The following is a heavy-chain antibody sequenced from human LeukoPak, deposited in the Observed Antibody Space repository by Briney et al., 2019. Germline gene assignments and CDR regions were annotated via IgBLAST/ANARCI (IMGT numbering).Heavy chain of an antibody. Sequence: GGSLRLSCAASGFTVSSNYMSWVRQAPGKGLEWVSAISGSGGSTYYADSVKGRFTISRDNSKNTLYLQMNSLRAEDTAVYYCAKDHYYGSGSFDYWGQGTLVTVSS. J-gene: IGHJ4*02. CDR2: ISGSGGST. V-gene: IGHV3-23*01. D-gene: IGHD3-10*01. CDR1: GFTVSSNY. CDR3: AKDHYYGSGSFDY.